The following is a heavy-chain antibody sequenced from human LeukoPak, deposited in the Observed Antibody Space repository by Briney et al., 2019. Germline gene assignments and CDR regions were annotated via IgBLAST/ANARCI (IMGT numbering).Heavy chain of an antibody. V-gene: IGHV1-18*04. CDR3: ARDLLYSSSWYFAL. Sequence: ASVKVSCKASGFTFTRYGLSWVRQAPGQGLEWMGWISAYNGNTNYAQNLQGRVTMTTDTSTSTAYMELRSLRSDDTAVYYCARDLLYSSSWYFALWGQGTLVTVSS. CDR1: GFTFTRYG. J-gene: IGHJ4*02. D-gene: IGHD6-13*01. CDR2: ISAYNGNT.